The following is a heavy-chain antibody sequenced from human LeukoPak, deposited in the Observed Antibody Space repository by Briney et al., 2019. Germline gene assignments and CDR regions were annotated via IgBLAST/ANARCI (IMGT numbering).Heavy chain of an antibody. J-gene: IGHJ4*02. CDR2: ISYDGSNK. CDR1: GFTFSSYA. Sequence: PGRSLRLSCAASGFTFSSYAMHWVRQAPGKGLECVAVISYDGSNKYYADSVKGRFTISRDNSKNTLYLQMNSLRAEDTAVYYCARLRAMVNYWGQGTLVTVSS. CDR3: ARLRAMVNY. D-gene: IGHD5-18*01. V-gene: IGHV3-30-3*01.